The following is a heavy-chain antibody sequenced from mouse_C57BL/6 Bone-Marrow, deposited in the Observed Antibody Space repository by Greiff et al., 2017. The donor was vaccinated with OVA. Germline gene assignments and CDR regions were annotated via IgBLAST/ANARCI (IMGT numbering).Heavy chain of an antibody. CDR1: GYTFTSYG. CDR3: ALIITVERFSY. CDR2: IYPRSGNT. Sequence: VQLQQSGAELARPGASVKLSCKASGYTFTSYGISWVKQRTGQGLEWIGEIYPRSGNTYYNEKFKGKARLTADKSSSTAYMELRSLTSEDAAVYFCALIITVERFSYGGQGTTLTVSA. J-gene: IGHJ2*01. V-gene: IGHV1-81*01. D-gene: IGHD1-1*01.